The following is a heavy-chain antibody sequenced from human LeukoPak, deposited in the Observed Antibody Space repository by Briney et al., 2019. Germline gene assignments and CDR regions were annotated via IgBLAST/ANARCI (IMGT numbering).Heavy chain of an antibody. CDR3: ARAIGGSYVYYGMDV. CDR1: GFTFNAFG. J-gene: IGHJ6*02. CDR2: ISSSSSTI. Sequence: PGGSLRLSCAASGFTFNAFGMNWVRQAPGKGLEWVSYISSSSSTIYYADSVKGRFTISRDNAKNSLYLQMNSLRAEDTAVYYCARAIGGSYVYYGMDVWGQGTTVTVSS. D-gene: IGHD2-15*01. V-gene: IGHV3-48*01.